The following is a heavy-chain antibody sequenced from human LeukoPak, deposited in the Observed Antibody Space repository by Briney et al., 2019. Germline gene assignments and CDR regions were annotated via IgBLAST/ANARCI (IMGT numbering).Heavy chain of an antibody. D-gene: IGHD6-13*01. CDR3: AKGWRSSGWYEEGS. V-gene: IGHV1-8*01. Sequence: AASVKVSCKTSGYTFTNYDINWVRLATGQGLEWMGWMHPNSGKTVYAQKFQGRVTMTRDTSTSTAYMELSSLRFEDTAVYYCAKGWRSSGWYEEGSWGQGTLATASS. CDR1: GYTFTNYD. CDR2: MHPNSGKT. J-gene: IGHJ5*02.